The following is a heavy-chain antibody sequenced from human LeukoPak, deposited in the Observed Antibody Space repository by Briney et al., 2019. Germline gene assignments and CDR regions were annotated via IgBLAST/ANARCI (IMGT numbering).Heavy chain of an antibody. V-gene: IGHV1-2*06. CDR1: GYTFTGYY. Sequence: ASVKVSSKASGYTFTGYYMHWVRQAPGQGLEWMARINPNSGDTNYAQKFQGRVTITRDTSISTAYMELSRLRSDDTAVYYCARACTGGSCYSDNWFDPWGQGTLVTVSS. D-gene: IGHD2-15*01. J-gene: IGHJ5*02. CDR3: ARACTGGSCYSDNWFDP. CDR2: INPNSGDT.